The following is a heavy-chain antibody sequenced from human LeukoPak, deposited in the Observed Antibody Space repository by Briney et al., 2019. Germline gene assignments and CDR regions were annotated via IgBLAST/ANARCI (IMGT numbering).Heavy chain of an antibody. D-gene: IGHD3-10*01. Sequence: SETLSLTCTVSGGSVSSGSYYWGWIRQPPGMGLEWIGSIYYSGSTYYNLSLKSRVTISVDTSKNQFSLKLSSVTAADTAVYYCARSHGSGIDAFDIWGQGTMVTVSS. CDR1: GGSVSSGSYY. CDR3: ARSHGSGIDAFDI. V-gene: IGHV4-39*07. CDR2: IYYSGST. J-gene: IGHJ3*02.